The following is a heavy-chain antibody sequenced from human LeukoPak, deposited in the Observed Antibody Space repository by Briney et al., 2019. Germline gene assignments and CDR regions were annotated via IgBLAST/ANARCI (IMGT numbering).Heavy chain of an antibody. V-gene: IGHV3-30*03. J-gene: IGHJ4*02. CDR1: GFTFSSYG. CDR3: ARYGPSDC. D-gene: IGHD4-17*01. CDR2: ISNDGSNK. Sequence: QSGGSLRLSCAASGFTFSSYGMHWVRQAPGKGLEWVAVISNDGSNKYYADSVKGRFTISRDNSKNTLFLQMNSLRAEDTAVYYCARYGPSDCWGQGTLVTVSS.